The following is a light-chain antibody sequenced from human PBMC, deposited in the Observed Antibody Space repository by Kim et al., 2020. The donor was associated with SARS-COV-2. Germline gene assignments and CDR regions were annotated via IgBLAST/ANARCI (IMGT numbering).Light chain of an antibody. V-gene: IGLV1-47*01. J-gene: IGLJ3*02. Sequence: ELTQPHSASGTPGQRVIIPCSGSNSNIGTNYVYWFQQLPGTAPKFLIYLNNQRPSGVPDRFSASKYGTSASLAISGLRSEDEADDYCAAWDDTLSVAVFGGVTQLTVL. CDR1: NSNIGTNY. CDR3: AAWDDTLSVAV. CDR2: LNN.